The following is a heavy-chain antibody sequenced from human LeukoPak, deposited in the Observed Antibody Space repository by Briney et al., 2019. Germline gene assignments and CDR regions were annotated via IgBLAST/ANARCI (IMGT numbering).Heavy chain of an antibody. D-gene: IGHD2-2*01. V-gene: IGHV3-30*18. Sequence: GGSLRLSCAASGFTFSSYGMHWVRQAPGKGLEWVAAISYDGSNKYHADSVKGRFTISRDNSKNTLYLQMNSLRAEDTAVYYCAKDYCGSTRCHLDYWGQGTLVTVSS. CDR3: AKDYCGSTRCHLDY. CDR2: ISYDGSNK. CDR1: GFTFSSYG. J-gene: IGHJ4*02.